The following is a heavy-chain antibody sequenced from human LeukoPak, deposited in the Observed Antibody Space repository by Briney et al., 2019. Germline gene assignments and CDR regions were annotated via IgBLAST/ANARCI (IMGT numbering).Heavy chain of an antibody. V-gene: IGHV3-48*03. CDR3: AREGYSPY. D-gene: IGHD6-13*01. CDR1: GFTVSNYE. J-gene: IGHJ4*02. CDR2: IASDHTT. Sequence: GGSLRLSCAASGFTVSNYEMNWVRQAPGKGLEWVSFIASDHTTYYADSVKGRYTLSRDNAKNSLYLQMNSLRAEDTAVYYCAREGYSPYWGQGTLVTVSS.